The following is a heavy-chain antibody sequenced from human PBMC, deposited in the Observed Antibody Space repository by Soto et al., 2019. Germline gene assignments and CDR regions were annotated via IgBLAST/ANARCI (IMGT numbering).Heavy chain of an antibody. CDR3: ARDGYCVSTTCYFLPDV. V-gene: IGHV3-48*02. J-gene: IGHJ6*02. D-gene: IGHD2-2*03. CDR1: GFTFSRYG. Sequence: EVQVVESGGGLVQPGGSLRLSCAASGFTFSRYGMNWVRQAPGKGAKWVAYISSSSSTIYYADSVKGRFTISRDNAKNSLYLQMNSLRDEDTAVYYCARDGYCVSTTCYFLPDVWGQGTTVTVSS. CDR2: ISSSSSTI.